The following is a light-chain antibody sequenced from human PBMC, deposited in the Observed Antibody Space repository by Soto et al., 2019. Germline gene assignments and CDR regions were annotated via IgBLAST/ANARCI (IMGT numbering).Light chain of an antibody. V-gene: IGKV1-39*01. CDR3: QQLKSYPLT. J-gene: IGKJ3*01. CDR2: AAS. CDR1: QSIDTY. Sequence: DIQMTQSPSSLSASVGDRVTITCRASQSIDTYLNWYQRKPGKAPNVLIYAASTLQSGVPTRFSGSGSGTHFTLTISSLQPEDFATYYCQQLKSYPLTFGPGTKVDIK.